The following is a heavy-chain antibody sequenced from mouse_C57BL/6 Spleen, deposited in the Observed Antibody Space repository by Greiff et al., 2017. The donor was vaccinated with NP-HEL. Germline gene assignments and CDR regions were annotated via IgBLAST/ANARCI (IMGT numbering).Heavy chain of an antibody. J-gene: IGHJ1*03. Sequence: VQLQQPGAELVVPGASVKLSCKASGYTFTSYWMHWVKQRPGQGLEWIGEIGPSDSYTNYNQKFKGKSTLTVDKSSSTAYMQLSSLTSEDSAVYYCARRAGMDFDVWGTGTTVTVSS. CDR3: ARRAGMDFDV. V-gene: IGHV1-69*01. D-gene: IGHD4-1*01. CDR1: GYTFTSYW. CDR2: IGPSDSYT.